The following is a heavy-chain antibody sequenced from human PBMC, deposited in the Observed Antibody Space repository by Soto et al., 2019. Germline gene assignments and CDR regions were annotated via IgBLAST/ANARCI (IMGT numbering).Heavy chain of an antibody. CDR2: INSDGNIK. J-gene: IGHJ4*02. D-gene: IGHD2-21*02. Sequence: EVQLVESGGGLVQPGGSLRLSCAASGFTFSNYWMHWVRQAPGKGLVWVSRINSDGNIKDYADSVKGRFTISRDNARNRLYLQVNSLTDEETAVYYCASLPVTAVTSIDYWGQGTLVSVSS. CDR1: GFTFSNYW. CDR3: ASLPVTAVTSIDY. V-gene: IGHV3-74*01.